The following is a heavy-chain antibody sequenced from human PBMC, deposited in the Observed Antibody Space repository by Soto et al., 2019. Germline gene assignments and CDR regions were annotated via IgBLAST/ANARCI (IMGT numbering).Heavy chain of an antibody. Sequence: EVQLLESGGGLVQPGGSLRLSCAASGFTFSSYAMTWVRQAPGKGLEWVSTISSSTYYADSVKGRFTISRDNSKNTLYLQMNSLRAEDTAVYYCAKREGRNFAYWGQGTLVTVSS. CDR2: ISSST. CDR1: GFTFSSYA. J-gene: IGHJ4*02. D-gene: IGHD3-10*01. CDR3: AKREGRNFAY. V-gene: IGHV3-23*01.